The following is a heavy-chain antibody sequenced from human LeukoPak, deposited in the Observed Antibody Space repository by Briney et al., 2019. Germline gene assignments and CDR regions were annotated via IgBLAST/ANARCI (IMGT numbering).Heavy chain of an antibody. CDR3: AKRKWLVPTEFDY. Sequence: PGGSLRLSCAASGFTFSSYAMSWVRQAPGKGLEWVSAISGSGGSTYYADSVKGRFTISRDNSKNTPYLQMISLRAEDTAVYYCAKRKWLVPTEFDYWGQGTLVTVSS. J-gene: IGHJ4*02. CDR1: GFTFSSYA. V-gene: IGHV3-23*01. CDR2: ISGSGGST. D-gene: IGHD6-19*01.